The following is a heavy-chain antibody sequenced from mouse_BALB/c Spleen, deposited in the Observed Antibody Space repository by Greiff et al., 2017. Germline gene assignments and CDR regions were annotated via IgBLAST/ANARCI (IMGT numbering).Heavy chain of an antibody. CDR1: GYTFTSYV. D-gene: IGHD1-1*01. V-gene: IGHV1-14*01. CDR2: INPYNDGT. J-gene: IGHJ4*01. CDR3: AGEECYYGSNYAMDY. Sequence: VQLQQSGPELVKPGASVKMSCKASGYTFTSYVMHWVKQKPGQGLEWIGYINPYNDGTKYNEKFKGKATLTSDKSSSTAYMELSSLTSEDSAVYYCAGEECYYGSNYAMDYWGQGTSVTVSS.